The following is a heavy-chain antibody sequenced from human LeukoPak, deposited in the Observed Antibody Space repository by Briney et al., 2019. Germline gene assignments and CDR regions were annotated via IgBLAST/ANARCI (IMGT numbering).Heavy chain of an antibody. V-gene: IGHV4-59*01. D-gene: IGHD2-2*01. J-gene: IGHJ4*02. CDR1: GGSISSYY. CDR2: IYYSGST. Sequence: TSETLSLTCTVSGGSISSYYWSWIRQPPGKGLEWIGYIYYSGSTNYNPSLKSRVTISVDTSKNQFSLKLSSVTAADTAVYYCARGRTSCYHPRGDVAFDYWGQGTLVTVSS. CDR3: ARGRTSCYHPRGDVAFDY.